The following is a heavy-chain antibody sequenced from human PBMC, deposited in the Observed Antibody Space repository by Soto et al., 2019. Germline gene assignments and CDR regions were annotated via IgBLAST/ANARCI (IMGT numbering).Heavy chain of an antibody. CDR3: ARTDTARVLGAFDI. V-gene: IGHV4-31*03. J-gene: IGHJ3*02. CDR1: GGSISSGGYY. Sequence: QVPLQESGPGLVKPSQTLSLTCTVSGGSISSGGYYWSWIRQHPVKGLEWIGYIYSSGSTYYNPSLNSRGTISVDTSKHQFSLKLSAVTAADTAVYYCARTDTARVLGAFDIWGQGTMVTVSS. CDR2: IYSSGST. D-gene: IGHD5-18*01.